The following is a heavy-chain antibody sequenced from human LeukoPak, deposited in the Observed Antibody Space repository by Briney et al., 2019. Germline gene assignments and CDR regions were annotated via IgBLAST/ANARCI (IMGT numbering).Heavy chain of an antibody. CDR1: GFTFISYA. V-gene: IGHV3-23*01. CDR2: ISDNGGST. CDR3: AKPTPDISSWLFDY. Sequence: GGSLRLSCAASGFTFISYAMSWVRQAPGKGLEWVSTISDNGGSTYYADSVKGRFTISRDNSKNTLYLQMNSLRAEDTAVYYCAKPTPDISSWLFDYCGQGALVTVSS. J-gene: IGHJ4*02. D-gene: IGHD6-13*01.